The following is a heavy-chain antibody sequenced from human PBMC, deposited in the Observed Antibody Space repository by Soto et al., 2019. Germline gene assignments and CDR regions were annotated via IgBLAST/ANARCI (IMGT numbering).Heavy chain of an antibody. CDR2: IYWDDDK. V-gene: IGHV2-5*02. J-gene: IGHJ4*02. CDR1: GFSLSTSKVG. D-gene: IGHD3-22*01. Sequence: QITLRESGPPLVKPTQTLTLTCTFSGFSLSTSKVGVAWIRQPPGKALEWLALIYWDDDKRYSPSLKSRLTIAKDTSKIQVVLKMTNMDPVDTATYCCAHDSRRYLGFDYWGQGTLVTVSS. CDR3: AHDSRRYLGFDY.